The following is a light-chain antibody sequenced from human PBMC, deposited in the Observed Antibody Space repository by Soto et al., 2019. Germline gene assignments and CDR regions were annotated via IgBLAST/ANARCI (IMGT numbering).Light chain of an antibody. CDR3: QQRSNWPTVT. Sequence: EILLTQSPGTLSLSPGERATLSCRASQRVSSGYLAWYQQKPGQAPRLLIYDASNRATGIPARFSGSGSGTDFTLTISSLEPEDFGVYYCQQRSNWPTVTFGGGTKVEIK. V-gene: IGKV3-11*01. CDR1: QRVSSGY. J-gene: IGKJ4*01. CDR2: DAS.